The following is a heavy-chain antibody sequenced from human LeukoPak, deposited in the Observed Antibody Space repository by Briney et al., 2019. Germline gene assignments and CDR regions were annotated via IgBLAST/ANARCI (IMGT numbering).Heavy chain of an antibody. J-gene: IGHJ6*02. V-gene: IGHV3-30*18. CDR2: ISYDGSNK. CDR1: GFTFSSYG. CDR3: AKDLQYQLPYYYYGMDV. Sequence: PGGSLRLSCAASGFTFSSYGMHWVRQAPGKGLEWVAVISYDGSNKYYVDSVKGRFTISRDNSKNTLYLQMNSLRAEDTAVYYCAKDLQYQLPYYYYGMDVWGQGTTVTVPS. D-gene: IGHD2-2*01.